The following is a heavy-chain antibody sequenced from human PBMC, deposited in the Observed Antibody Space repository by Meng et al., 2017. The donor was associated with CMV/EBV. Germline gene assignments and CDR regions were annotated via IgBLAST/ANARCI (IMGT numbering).Heavy chain of an antibody. CDR1: GFTFSSYS. CDR2: ISSSSSYI. V-gene: IGHV3-21*01. J-gene: IGHJ4*02. Sequence: GESLKISCAASGFTFSSYSMNWVRQAPGKGLEWVSSISSSSSYIYYADSVNGRFTISRDNAKNSLYLQMNSLRAEDTAVYYCARGPLDIVATVRLWSNDYWGQGTLVTVSS. D-gene: IGHD5-12*01. CDR3: ARGPLDIVATVRLWSNDY.